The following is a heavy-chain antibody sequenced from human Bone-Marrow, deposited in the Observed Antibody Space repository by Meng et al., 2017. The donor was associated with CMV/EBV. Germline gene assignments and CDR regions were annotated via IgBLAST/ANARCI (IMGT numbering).Heavy chain of an antibody. D-gene: IGHD2-2*01. V-gene: IGHV1-2*02. J-gene: IGHJ4*02. CDR2: INPNSGGT. CDR1: GYTFTGYY. Sequence: VKVSCKASGYTFTGYYMHWVRQAPGQGLEWMGWINPNSGGTNYAQKFQGRVTMTRDTSISTAYMELSRLRSDDTAVYYCARGSGGMGYCSSTSCYPHWGQGTLVTVSS. CDR3: ARGSGGMGYCSSTSCYPH.